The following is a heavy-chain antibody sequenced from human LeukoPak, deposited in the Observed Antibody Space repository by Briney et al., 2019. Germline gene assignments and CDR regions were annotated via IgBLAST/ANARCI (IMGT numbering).Heavy chain of an antibody. CDR1: GGSISSHY. CDR2: IYYSGST. V-gene: IGHV4-59*08. CDR3: ARTTPYDILTGYRFDP. D-gene: IGHD3-9*01. J-gene: IGHJ5*02. Sequence: SETLSLTCTVSGGSISSHYWSWIRQPPGKGLEWIGYIYYSGSTNYNPSLKSRVTISVDTSKNQFSLKLSSVTAADTAVYYCARTTPYDILTGYRFDPWGQGTLVTVSS.